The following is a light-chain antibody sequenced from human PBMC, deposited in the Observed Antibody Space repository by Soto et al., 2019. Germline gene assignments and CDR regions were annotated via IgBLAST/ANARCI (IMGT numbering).Light chain of an antibody. Sequence: DIQMTQSPSSLSASVGDRVTITCRASQGIANYLAWYQHKPGKVPNLLIYAASTLQSGVPSRFSGGGSGTDFTLTISSLQPEDVATYYCQQYNSYSSWTFGQGTKVDIK. CDR3: QQYNSYSSWT. CDR1: QGIANY. CDR2: AAS. J-gene: IGKJ1*01. V-gene: IGKV1-27*01.